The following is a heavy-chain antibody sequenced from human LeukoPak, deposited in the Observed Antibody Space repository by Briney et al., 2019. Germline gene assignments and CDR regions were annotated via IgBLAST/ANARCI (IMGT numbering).Heavy chain of an antibody. V-gene: IGHV3-73*01. CDR2: IRSKANSYAT. CDR1: GFTFSGSA. D-gene: IGHD4-11*01. Sequence: GGSLRLSCAASGFTFSGSAMHWVRQASGKGLEWVGRIRSKANSYATAYAASVKGRFTISRDDSKNTAYLQMNSLKTEDTAVYYCAMYDYSNIRYGMDVWGQGTTVTVSS. J-gene: IGHJ6*02. CDR3: AMYDYSNIRYGMDV.